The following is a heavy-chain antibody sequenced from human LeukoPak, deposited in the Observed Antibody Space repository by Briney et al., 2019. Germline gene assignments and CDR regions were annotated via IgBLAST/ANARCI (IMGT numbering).Heavy chain of an antibody. D-gene: IGHD3-22*01. J-gene: IGHJ4*02. CDR3: AGEGPVGSGYYFDY. CDR1: GGTFISYA. CDR2: IIPIFGTA. V-gene: IGHV1-69*13. Sequence: ASEKVSCKASGGTFISYAIRWVRQTPGQGLEWMGGIIPIFGTANYAQKIQGRVTITADESTSTAYMELSSLRSEDTAVYYCAGEGPVGSGYYFDYWGQGTLVTVSS.